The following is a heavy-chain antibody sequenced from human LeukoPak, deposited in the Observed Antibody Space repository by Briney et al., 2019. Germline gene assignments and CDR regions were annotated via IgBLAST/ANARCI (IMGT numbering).Heavy chain of an antibody. V-gene: IGHV4-34*01. Sequence: SETLSLTCAVYGGSFSGYYWRWIRQPPGKGLEWIGEINHSGSTNYNPSLKSRVTISVDTSKNQFSLKLSSVTAADTAVYYCARMLTDIVVVPAAMVDGMDVWGQGTTVTVSS. CDR2: INHSGST. J-gene: IGHJ6*02. D-gene: IGHD2-2*01. CDR3: ARMLTDIVVVPAAMVDGMDV. CDR1: GGSFSGYY.